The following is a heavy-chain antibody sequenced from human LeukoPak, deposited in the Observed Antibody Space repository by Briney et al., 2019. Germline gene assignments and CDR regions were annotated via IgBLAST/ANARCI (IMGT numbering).Heavy chain of an antibody. CDR2: IWYDGSNK. CDR1: GFTFSRYG. D-gene: IGHD3-22*01. CDR3: VRTSSGYSPI. Sequence: PGGSLRLSCAASGFTFSRYGMHWVRQAPGKGLEWVAVIWYDGSNKYYADSVKGRFTISRDNSKNTLYLQMNSLRAEDTAVYYCVRTSSGYSPIWGQGTMVTVSS. V-gene: IGHV3-33*01. J-gene: IGHJ3*02.